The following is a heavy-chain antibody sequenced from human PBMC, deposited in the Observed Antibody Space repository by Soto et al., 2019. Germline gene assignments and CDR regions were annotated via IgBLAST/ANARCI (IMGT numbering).Heavy chain of an antibody. CDR3: ARESEDRTSILDY. Sequence: PGGSLRLSCAASDITFSRYSMNRISQAPSKGLERFSSISSTTNDIHYSDSMKGRFTVSSDNAKNSVYLDMNSLSAEGTAVYYCARESEDRTSILDYWGQGTLVTVSS. CDR2: ISSTTNDI. CDR1: DITFSRYS. V-gene: IGHV3-21*01. J-gene: IGHJ4*02.